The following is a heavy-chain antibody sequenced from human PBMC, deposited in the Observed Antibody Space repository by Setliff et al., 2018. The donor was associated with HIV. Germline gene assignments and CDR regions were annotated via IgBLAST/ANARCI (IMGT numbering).Heavy chain of an antibody. D-gene: IGHD3-10*01. Sequence: SETLSLTCNVSGASISSGTWSWVRQPPGKGLQWIGFIHHSSITYYNPSLKSRVTIPMDTSTNQFSLKLTSVTAADTAVYFCARHFPSISLFFGDPGPFDRWGQGTLVTVSS. CDR1: GASISSGT. V-gene: IGHV4-59*08. J-gene: IGHJ4*02. CDR3: ARHFPSISLFFGDPGPFDR. CDR2: IHHSSIT.